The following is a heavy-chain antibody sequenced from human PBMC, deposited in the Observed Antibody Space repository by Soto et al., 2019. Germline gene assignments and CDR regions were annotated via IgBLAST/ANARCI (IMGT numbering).Heavy chain of an antibody. D-gene: IGHD2-15*01. J-gene: IGHJ4*02. Sequence: GGSLRLSCAAPGFIFSSFGMHWVRQAPGKGLEWVAHIWYDGSNTYYADSVKGRFTISRDNSRNTLYLQMNSLRAEDTAVYHCVRDLLGSGGHFDYWGQGTPVTVSS. CDR1: GFIFSSFG. CDR2: IWYDGSNT. CDR3: VRDLLGSGGHFDY. V-gene: IGHV3-33*01.